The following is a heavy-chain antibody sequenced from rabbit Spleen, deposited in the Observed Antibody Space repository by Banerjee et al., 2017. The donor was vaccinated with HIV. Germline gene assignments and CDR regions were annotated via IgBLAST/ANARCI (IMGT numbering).Heavy chain of an antibody. Sequence: QEQLVESGGGLVQPGGSLKLSCKASGFDFSSYGVSWVHQAPGKGLEWIGYIDPVFGNTYYASWVNGRFTISSDNAQNTLDLQMNSLTAADTATYFCARHAGYAGYGYSTLDLWGPGTLVTVS. CDR3: ARHAGYAGYGYSTLDL. V-gene: IGHV1S47*01. CDR2: IDPVFGNT. J-gene: IGHJ4*01. CDR1: GFDFSSYG. D-gene: IGHD8-1*01.